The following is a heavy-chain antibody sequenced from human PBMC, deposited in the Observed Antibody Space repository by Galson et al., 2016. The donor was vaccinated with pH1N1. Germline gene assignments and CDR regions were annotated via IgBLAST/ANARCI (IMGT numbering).Heavy chain of an antibody. J-gene: IGHJ5*01. D-gene: IGHD2-21*01. CDR3: ARHSHRNNSFDS. CDR2: ILYSGTT. V-gene: IGHV4-39*01. Sequence: WVRQAPGKGLEWVANILYSGTTFYNPALKSRVTISVDTSKNQFSLRLSSVTAADTAVYYCARHSHRNNSFDSWGQGTLVAVSS.